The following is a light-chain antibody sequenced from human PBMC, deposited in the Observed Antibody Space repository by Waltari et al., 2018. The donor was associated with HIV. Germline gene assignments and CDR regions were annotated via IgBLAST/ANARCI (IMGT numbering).Light chain of an antibody. J-gene: IGLJ3*02. V-gene: IGLV1-47*01. CDR3: ATWHDRLWV. Sequence: SVMTQPPSASGTPGQKVNISCSGSSDNIGGRYVYWYQKVPGAAPKLLIFRNNLRPSGVHARFSASKSGTSAFLAITGLRSDDEAEYYCATWHDRLWVFGGGTKVTVL. CDR1: SDNIGGRY. CDR2: RNN.